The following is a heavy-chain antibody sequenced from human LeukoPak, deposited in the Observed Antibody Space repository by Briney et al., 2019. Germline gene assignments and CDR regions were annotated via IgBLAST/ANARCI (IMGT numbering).Heavy chain of an antibody. CDR3: ARDSPMRSELRAYYYYYMDV. CDR1: GGSISSGSYY. J-gene: IGHJ6*03. V-gene: IGHV4-61*02. Sequence: SQTLSLTCTVSGGSISSGSYYWSWIRQPAGKGLEWIGRIYTSGSTNYNPSLESRVTISVDTSKNQFSLRLSSVTAADTAVYYCARDSPMRSELRAYYYYYMDVWGKGTTVTVSS. CDR2: IYTSGST. D-gene: IGHD1-14*01.